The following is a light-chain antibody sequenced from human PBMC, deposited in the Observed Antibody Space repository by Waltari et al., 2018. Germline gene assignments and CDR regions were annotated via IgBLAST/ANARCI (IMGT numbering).Light chain of an antibody. V-gene: IGKV3-20*01. Sequence: ELVLPQSPGTLSLSPGERATLSCRASQSVSRTLAWYQHKPGQAPRLHIYGASTRATGIPERFSGGGSGTDFSLTISRLEPGDFAVYYCQHYVRLPATFGQGTKVESK. CDR1: QSVSRT. J-gene: IGKJ1*01. CDR3: QHYVRLPAT. CDR2: GAS.